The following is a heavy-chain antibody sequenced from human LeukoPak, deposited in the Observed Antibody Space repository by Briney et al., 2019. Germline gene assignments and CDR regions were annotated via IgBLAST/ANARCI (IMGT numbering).Heavy chain of an antibody. CDR2: IYYSGST. CDR1: GGSISSYY. CDR3: ARGGGTDGYNYDY. Sequence: SETLSLTCTVSGGSISSYYWSWIRQPPGKGLEWLGYIYYSGSTNYNPSLKSRVTISVDTSKNQFSLKLSSVTAADTAVYYCARGGGTDGYNYDYWGQGTLVTVSS. J-gene: IGHJ4*02. D-gene: IGHD5-24*01. V-gene: IGHV4-59*01.